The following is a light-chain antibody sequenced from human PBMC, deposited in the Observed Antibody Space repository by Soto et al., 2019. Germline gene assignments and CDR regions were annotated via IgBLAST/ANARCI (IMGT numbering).Light chain of an antibody. Sequence: QSVLTQPPSASGTPGQRVTISCSGSSSNIGSNYVYWYQQLPGTAPKLLIYRNNQRPSGVPDRFSGSKSGTSASLAISGLRSEDEADYYCAAWDDSLSGSGVFGTGT. CDR1: SSNIGSNY. V-gene: IGLV1-47*01. J-gene: IGLJ1*01. CDR2: RNN. CDR3: AAWDDSLSGSGV.